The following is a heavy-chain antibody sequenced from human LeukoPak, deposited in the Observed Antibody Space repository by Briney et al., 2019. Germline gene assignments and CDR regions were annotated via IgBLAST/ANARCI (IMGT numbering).Heavy chain of an antibody. J-gene: IGHJ5*02. CDR3: VRVVDGWFGWFDP. CDR1: GFTFSSYA. Sequence: GGSLRPSCAASGFTFSSYAMSWVRQAPGKGLEWVSVIYSGGSTYYADSVKGRFTISRDDSKNTLYLQMNSLRAEDTAVYYCVRVVDGWFGWFDPWGQGTLVTVSS. V-gene: IGHV3-53*01. D-gene: IGHD6-19*01. CDR2: IYSGGST.